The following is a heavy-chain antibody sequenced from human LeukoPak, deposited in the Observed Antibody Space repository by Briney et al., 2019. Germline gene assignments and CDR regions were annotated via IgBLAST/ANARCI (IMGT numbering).Heavy chain of an antibody. V-gene: IGHV3-7*01. CDR3: AGSGSYGAPSGWFDP. CDR1: GFTFSSYW. D-gene: IGHD4-17*01. Sequence: GGSLRLSCAASGFTFSSYWMNWVRQAPGKGLEWVANIKQDGSEKYYVDSVKGRFTISRDNAKNSLYLQMNSLGAEDTAVYYCAGSGSYGAPSGWFDPWGQGTLVTVSS. J-gene: IGHJ5*02. CDR2: IKQDGSEK.